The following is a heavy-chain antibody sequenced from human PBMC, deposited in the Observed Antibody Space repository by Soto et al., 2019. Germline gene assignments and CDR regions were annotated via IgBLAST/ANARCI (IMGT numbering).Heavy chain of an antibody. J-gene: IGHJ4*02. Sequence: GSLRLSCAASGFTFSSYAMHWVRQAPGKGLEWVAVISSDGTSEYHADSVKGRFTISRDNFKDTLSLQMNSLRVEDTAVYYCASPYCSGGSCYPPSPDYWGQGTLVTVSS. D-gene: IGHD2-15*01. CDR1: GFTFSSYA. CDR3: ASPYCSGGSCYPPSPDY. V-gene: IGHV3-30-3*01. CDR2: ISSDGTSE.